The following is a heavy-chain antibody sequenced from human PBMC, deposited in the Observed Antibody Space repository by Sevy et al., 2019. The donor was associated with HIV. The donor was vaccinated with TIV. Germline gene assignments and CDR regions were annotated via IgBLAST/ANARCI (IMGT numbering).Heavy chain of an antibody. Sequence: SETLSLTCTVSGGSISNYYWNWIRQPPGKGLEWIGYISYSGRTSYNPPLKSRVTISVDTSKSQFSLKLSSVIAADTAVYYCATYTQLDNDAFDIWGQGTMVTVSS. CDR3: ATYTQLDNDAFDI. V-gene: IGHV4-59*13. J-gene: IGHJ3*02. CDR2: ISYSGRT. D-gene: IGHD1-1*01. CDR1: GGSISNYY.